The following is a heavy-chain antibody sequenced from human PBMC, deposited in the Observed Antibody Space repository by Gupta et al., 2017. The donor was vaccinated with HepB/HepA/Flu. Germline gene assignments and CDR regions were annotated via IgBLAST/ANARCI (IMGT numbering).Heavy chain of an antibody. CDR3: ARSGSYYEAFDY. Sequence: QVQLLESGGGVVQPGGSLRLSCAAPGFPFSSYGMRWVRQAQGQGRGLVASICYDRSNKYYADSVKGRFTISRDNSKNTLYLKMKSLRAEDTAVYSCARSGSYYEAFDYWGHGTLVTVSS. V-gene: IGHV3-30*02. J-gene: IGHJ4*01. CDR1: GFPFSSYG. D-gene: IGHD3-10*01. CDR2: ICYDRSNK.